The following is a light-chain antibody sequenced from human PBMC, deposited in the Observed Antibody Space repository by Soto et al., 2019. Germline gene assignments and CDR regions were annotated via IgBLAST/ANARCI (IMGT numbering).Light chain of an antibody. J-gene: IGLJ1*01. V-gene: IGLV2-14*01. CDR1: SSDVGTYNY. Sequence: QSLLTQPASVSGSPGQPVTISCTGTSSDVGTYNYVSWYQLHPGKAPKLMIYEVSNRPSGVSNRFSGSKSGNTASLTISGLQAEDEADYYCSSYSSRSTLYVFGTGTKVTVL. CDR3: SSYSSRSTLYV. CDR2: EVS.